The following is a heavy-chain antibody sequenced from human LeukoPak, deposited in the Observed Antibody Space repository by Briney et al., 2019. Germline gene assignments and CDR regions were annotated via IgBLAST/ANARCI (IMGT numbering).Heavy chain of an antibody. Sequence: ASVNVSCTASGYTFTSYAMHWVRQAPGQRLEWMGWINAGNGNTKYSQKFQGRVTITRDTSASTAYMELSSLRSEDTAVYYCARGQNVDYDFWSGYRDYYGMDVWGQGTTVTVSS. V-gene: IGHV1-3*01. CDR1: GYTFTSYA. J-gene: IGHJ6*02. CDR3: ARGQNVDYDFWSGYRDYYGMDV. D-gene: IGHD3-3*01. CDR2: INAGNGNT.